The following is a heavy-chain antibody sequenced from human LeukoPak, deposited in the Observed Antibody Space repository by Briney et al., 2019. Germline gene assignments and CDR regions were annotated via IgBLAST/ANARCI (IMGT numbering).Heavy chain of an antibody. D-gene: IGHD5-12*01. Sequence: GGPLSLFCTVPGLIFRKYWMTWVRQALGKGLEWVAQINQEGSKELYIESVKSRFSITSDNARNSLSLQMNSLRAEDTAVYYCVRDGGVSGYDLLDYWGQGTLVTVSS. CDR3: VRDGGVSGYDLLDY. V-gene: IGHV3-7*01. CDR1: GLIFRKYW. J-gene: IGHJ4*02. CDR2: INQEGSKE.